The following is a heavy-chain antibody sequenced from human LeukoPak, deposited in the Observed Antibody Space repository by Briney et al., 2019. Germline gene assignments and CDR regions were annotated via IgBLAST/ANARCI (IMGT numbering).Heavy chain of an antibody. J-gene: IGHJ4*02. CDR2: IKQDGSEK. V-gene: IGHV3-7*01. CDR1: GFTFSDNL. Sequence: PGGSLRLSCATSGFTFSDNLMTWVRQVPGKGLEWVTNIKQDGSEKHYLDSVKGRFTTSRDNAKNSLYLQMNNLRAEDTAVYYCAIGSHLDYWGQGTLVTVSS. D-gene: IGHD3-3*02. CDR3: AIGSHLDY.